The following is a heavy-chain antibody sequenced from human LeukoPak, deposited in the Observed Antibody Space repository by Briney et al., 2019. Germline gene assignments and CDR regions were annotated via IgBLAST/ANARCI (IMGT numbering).Heavy chain of an antibody. Sequence: SETLSLTCAVSGYSISSGYYWGWIRQPPGKGLEWIGSIYHSGSTYYNPSLKSRVTISVDTSKNQFSLKLSSVTAADTAVYYCARDGRGYCSGGGCPTHYYYYYYMDVWGKGTTVTVSS. CDR2: IYHSGST. J-gene: IGHJ6*03. V-gene: IGHV4-38-2*02. D-gene: IGHD2-15*01. CDR3: ARDGRGYCSGGGCPTHYYYYYYMDV. CDR1: GYSISSGYY.